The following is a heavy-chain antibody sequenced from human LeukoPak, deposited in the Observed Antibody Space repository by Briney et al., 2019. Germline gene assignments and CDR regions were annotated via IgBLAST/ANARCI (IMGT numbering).Heavy chain of an antibody. J-gene: IGHJ4*02. CDR1: GYTFTSYY. CDR2: INPSGGST. D-gene: IGHD2-15*01. V-gene: IGHV1-46*01. CDR3: ARAAVRYYFDY. Sequence: ASVKVSCKASGYTFTSYYMHWVRQAPGQGLEWMGIINPSGGSTSYAQKFQGRVTMTRDMSTSTVNMELSSLRSEDTAVYYCARAAVRYYFDYWGQGTLVTVSS.